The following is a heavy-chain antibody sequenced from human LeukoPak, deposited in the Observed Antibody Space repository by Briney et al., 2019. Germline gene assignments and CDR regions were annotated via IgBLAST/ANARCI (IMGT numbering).Heavy chain of an antibody. CDR2: IYTSGST. Sequence: SQTLSLTCTVSGGSISSGSYYWSWIRQPAGKGLEWIGRIYTSGSTNYNPSLKSRVTVSVDTSKNQFSLKLSSVTAADTAVYYCARTYSGYDWVGYFDYWGQGTLVTVSS. CDR1: GGSISSGSYY. J-gene: IGHJ4*02. D-gene: IGHD5-12*01. V-gene: IGHV4-61*02. CDR3: ARTYSGYDWVGYFDY.